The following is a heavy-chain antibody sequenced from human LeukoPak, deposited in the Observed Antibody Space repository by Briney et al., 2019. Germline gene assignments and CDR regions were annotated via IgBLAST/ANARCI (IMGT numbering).Heavy chain of an antibody. Sequence: GGSLRLSCSASGFTFSSYAMHWVRQAPGKGLEYVSAISSNGGSTYYADSVKGRFTISRDNSKNTLYLQMSSLRAEDTAVYYCARGLVGYYAMDVWGQGTTVTVSS. V-gene: IGHV3-64D*09. CDR1: GFTFSSYA. CDR2: ISSNGGST. CDR3: ARGLVGYYAMDV. D-gene: IGHD3-10*01. J-gene: IGHJ6*02.